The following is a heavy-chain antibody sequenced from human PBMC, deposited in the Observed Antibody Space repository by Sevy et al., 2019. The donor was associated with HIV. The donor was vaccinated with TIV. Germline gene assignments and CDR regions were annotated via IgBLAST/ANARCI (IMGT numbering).Heavy chain of an antibody. J-gene: IGHJ4*02. D-gene: IGHD6-19*01. V-gene: IGHV3-15*01. CDR1: GFSFSKAW. Sequence: GGSLRLSCAASGFSFSKAWMSWVRQAPGKGLEWVGRIKSKSDGGATDYTAPVKGRFTISRDDSEGTVFLQMTSLKVDDTAVYYCTTDLSSGSFKVYWGQGTLVTVSS. CDR3: TTDLSSGSFKVY. CDR2: IKSKSDGGAT.